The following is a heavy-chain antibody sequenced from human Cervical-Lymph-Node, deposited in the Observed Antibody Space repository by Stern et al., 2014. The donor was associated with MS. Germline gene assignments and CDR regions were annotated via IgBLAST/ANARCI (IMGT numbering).Heavy chain of an antibody. D-gene: IGHD2-8*01. Sequence: VQMVKSGAEVKKPGSSVKVSCQASGGTFINHAISWVRQAPGQGLEWMGGFIPIFGTTHYAQKFQGRVTISADESASTAYMELSSLRSQDTAVYYCARDNDDNGMDVWGQGTTVIVSS. CDR2: FIPIFGTT. V-gene: IGHV1-69*01. CDR3: ARDNDDNGMDV. CDR1: GGTFINHA. J-gene: IGHJ6*02.